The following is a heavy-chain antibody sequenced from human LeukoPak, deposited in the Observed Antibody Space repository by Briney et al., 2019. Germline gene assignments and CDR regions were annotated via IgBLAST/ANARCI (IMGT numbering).Heavy chain of an antibody. J-gene: IGHJ5*02. Sequence: YSGSTNYNPSLKSRVTISVDTSKNQFSLKLSSVTAADTAVYYCARAPGYCSGGSCYWFDPWGQGTLVTVSS. V-gene: IGHV4-59*01. D-gene: IGHD2-15*01. CDR3: ARAPGYCSGGSCYWFDP. CDR2: YSGST.